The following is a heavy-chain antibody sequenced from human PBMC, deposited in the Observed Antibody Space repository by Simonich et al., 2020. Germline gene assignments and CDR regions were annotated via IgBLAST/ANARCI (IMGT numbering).Heavy chain of an antibody. Sequence: QVQLVQSGAEVKKPGASVKVSCKASGYTFTSYGISWGRQAPGQGFEWMGWNRAYNGNTNYAQKLQGRVTMTTDTSTSTAYMELRSLRSDDTAVYYCARDQGGRAAAATDYWGQGTLVTVSS. CDR2: NRAYNGNT. CDR3: ARDQGGRAAAATDY. D-gene: IGHD6-13*01. CDR1: GYTFTSYG. V-gene: IGHV1-18*01. J-gene: IGHJ4*02.